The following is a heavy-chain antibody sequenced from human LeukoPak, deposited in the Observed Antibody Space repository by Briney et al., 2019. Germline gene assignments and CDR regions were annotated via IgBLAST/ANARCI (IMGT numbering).Heavy chain of an antibody. CDR3: ARRIAHSRISYFDL. Sequence: SETLSLTCAVYGGSFSGFYWSWIRQPPGKGLEWIGEINHSGSTNYNPSLKSRVTISVDTSKNQFPLKLSSVTAADTAVYYCARRIAHSRISYFDLWGRGTLVTVSS. CDR1: GGSFSGFY. V-gene: IGHV4-34*01. D-gene: IGHD2-15*01. CDR2: INHSGST. J-gene: IGHJ2*01.